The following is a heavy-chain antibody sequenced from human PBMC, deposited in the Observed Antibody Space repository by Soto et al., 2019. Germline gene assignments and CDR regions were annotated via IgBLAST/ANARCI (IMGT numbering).Heavy chain of an antibody. CDR2: IKQDGSEK. J-gene: IGHJ5*02. D-gene: IGHD4-4*01. CDR1: GFTFSSHW. CDR3: ARHVKVWDTLLTTGVNWFDP. V-gene: IGHV3-7*01. Sequence: GGSLRLSCAASGFTFSSHWMSWVRQAPGKGLECLASIKQDGSEKHYVDSVKGRFTISRDNAKNSLYLQMNSLRVEDTAVYYCARHVKVWDTLLTTGVNWFDPWGQGTLVTVSS.